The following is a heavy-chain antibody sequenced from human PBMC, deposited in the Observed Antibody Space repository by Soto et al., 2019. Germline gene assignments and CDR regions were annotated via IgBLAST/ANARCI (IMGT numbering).Heavy chain of an antibody. D-gene: IGHD5-12*01. CDR1: GGTLSSYA. CDR3: ARGGDGYNLPLDY. J-gene: IGHJ4*02. Sequence: QVQLVQSGAEVKKPGSSVKVSCKASGGTLSSYAISWVRQAPGQGLEWMGGSIPIFGPANYAQKFQGRVTXXXXXXXXTAYMELSSLRSEDTAVYYCARGGDGYNLPLDYWGQGTLVTVSS. CDR2: SIPIFGPA. V-gene: IGHV1-69*01.